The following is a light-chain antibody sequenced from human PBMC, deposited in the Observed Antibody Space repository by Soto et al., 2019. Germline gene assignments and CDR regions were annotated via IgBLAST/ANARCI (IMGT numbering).Light chain of an antibody. CDR1: QHIRTY. V-gene: IGKV1-39*01. CDR2: SAS. CDR3: QQYNNWPPAWT. J-gene: IGKJ1*01. Sequence: DVQMTQSPSSLSASVGDRVTFTCRASQHIRTYLNWYQRKPGRAPDLLIYSASNLKSGVPSRFSGSGSGTDFTLTISSLQPEDFAVYYCQQYNNWPPAWTFGQGTKVDIE.